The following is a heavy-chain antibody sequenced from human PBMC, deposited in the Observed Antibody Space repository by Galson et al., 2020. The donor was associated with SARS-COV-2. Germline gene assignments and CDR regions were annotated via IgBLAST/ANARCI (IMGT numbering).Heavy chain of an antibody. Sequence: GESLKISCKASGYSFSTYGVSWVQQAPGQGLEWMGWISSYNTNYAEKFQGRVTLTTDTSTGTAYMELRSLRSDDTAIYYCARHGPAVGQIGDYWGQGTLVTVSS. V-gene: IGHV1-18*01. CDR2: ISSYNT. CDR1: GYSFSTYG. D-gene: IGHD1-26*01. J-gene: IGHJ4*02. CDR3: ARHGPAVGQIGDY.